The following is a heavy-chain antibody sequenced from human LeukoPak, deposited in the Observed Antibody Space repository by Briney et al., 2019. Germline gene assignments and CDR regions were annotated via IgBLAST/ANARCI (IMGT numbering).Heavy chain of an antibody. V-gene: IGHV1-8*01. CDR1: GYTFTSYD. D-gene: IGHD3-22*01. CDR2: MNPNSGNT. J-gene: IGHJ4*02. CDR3: ARALRYDDSSGYYAY. Sequence: GASVKVSCKASGYTFTSYDINWVRQATGQGLEWMGWMNPNSGNTGYAQKFQGRVTMTRNTSISTAYMELSSLRSDDTAVYYCARALRYDDSSGYYAYWGQGTLVTVSS.